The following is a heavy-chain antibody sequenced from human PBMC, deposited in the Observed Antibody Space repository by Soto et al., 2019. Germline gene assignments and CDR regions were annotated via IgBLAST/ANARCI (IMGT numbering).Heavy chain of an antibody. V-gene: IGHV4-59*12. CDR1: GGSISSYY. J-gene: IGHJ3*02. CDR3: ARAPARTYCSGGSCYFGAFDI. D-gene: IGHD2-15*01. Sequence: SETLSLTCIVSGGSISSYYWSWIRQPPGKGLEWIGYIYSSGSTNYNPSLKSRVTISVDTSKNQFSLKLSSVTAADTAVYYCARAPARTYCSGGSCYFGAFDIWGQGTMVTVSS. CDR2: IYSSGST.